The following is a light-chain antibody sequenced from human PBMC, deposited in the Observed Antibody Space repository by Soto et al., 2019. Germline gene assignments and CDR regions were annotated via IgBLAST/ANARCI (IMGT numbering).Light chain of an antibody. Sequence: DIQMTQSPSSLSASVGDRVTITCRASQSISSYLNWYQQKPGKAPKLLIYAASSLQSGVPSSFSGSGSGTDFTLTISSLQPEDFATYYCQQSYSTPYTFGQGTKREIK. J-gene: IGKJ2*01. V-gene: IGKV1-39*01. CDR1: QSISSY. CDR2: AAS. CDR3: QQSYSTPYT.